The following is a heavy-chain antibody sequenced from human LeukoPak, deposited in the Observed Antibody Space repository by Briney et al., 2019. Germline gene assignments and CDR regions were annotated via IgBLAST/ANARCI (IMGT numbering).Heavy chain of an antibody. CDR1: GFTFSSYG. CDR2: ISYDGSNK. J-gene: IGHJ4*02. Sequence: GRSLRLSCAASGFTFSSYGMHWVRQAPGKGLEWVAAISYDGSNKYYADSVKGRFTISRDNSKNTLYLQMNSLRAEDTAVYYCAKAWRSRQPAQFDYWGQGTLVTVSS. V-gene: IGHV3-30*18. CDR3: AKAWRSRQPAQFDY. D-gene: IGHD3-3*01.